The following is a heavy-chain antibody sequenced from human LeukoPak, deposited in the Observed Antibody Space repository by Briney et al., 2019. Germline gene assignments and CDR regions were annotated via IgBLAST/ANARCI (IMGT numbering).Heavy chain of an antibody. Sequence: TSETLSLTCTVSGGSISSYYWSWIRQPPGKGLEWIGYIYYSGSTNYNPSLKSRVTISVDTSKNQFSLKLSSVTAAGTAVYYCARAKPDIVVVVAATPGGYYFDYWGQGTLVTVSS. D-gene: IGHD2-15*01. J-gene: IGHJ4*02. CDR2: IYYSGST. CDR1: GGSISSYY. CDR3: ARAKPDIVVVVAATPGGYYFDY. V-gene: IGHV4-59*01.